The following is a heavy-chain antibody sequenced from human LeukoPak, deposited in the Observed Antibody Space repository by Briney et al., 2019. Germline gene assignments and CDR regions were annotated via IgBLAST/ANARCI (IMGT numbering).Heavy chain of an antibody. CDR2: IYYSGST. CDR3: ARAPNPDFFDD. CDR1: SGSIRTSY. Sequence: SETLSLTCAVSSGSIRTSYCSWIRQPPGKGLEWIGYIYYSGSTNYNPSLKSRVTISVDTSRNQFSLKLSSVTAADTAVYYCARAPNPDFFDDWGQGTLVTVSS. V-gene: IGHV4-59*01. J-gene: IGHJ4*02. D-gene: IGHD2-8*01.